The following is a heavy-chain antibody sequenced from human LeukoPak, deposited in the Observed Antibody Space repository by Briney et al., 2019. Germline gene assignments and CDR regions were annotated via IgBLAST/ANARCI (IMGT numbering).Heavy chain of an antibody. CDR2: ITGNSTGT. CDR1: GFTFGTVG. D-gene: IGHD3-10*01. CDR3: TRELVSSGTGYFDL. V-gene: IGHV3-23*01. Sequence: TGGSLRLSCEAPGFTFGTVGMSWIRHSPGKGLHWVSGITGNSTGTYYAASVKGRFTVSRDNSQNTLHLQMNSLRADDTPVYYCTRELVSSGTGYFDLWGRGTLVTVSS. J-gene: IGHJ2*01.